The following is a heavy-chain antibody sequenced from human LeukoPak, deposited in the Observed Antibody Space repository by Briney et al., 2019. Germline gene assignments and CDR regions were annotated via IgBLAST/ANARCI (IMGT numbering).Heavy chain of an antibody. CDR1: GGSINGFF. J-gene: IGHJ5*02. CDR3: ARLHFGAAEDFDP. CDR2: IYHTGST. V-gene: IGHV4-59*08. D-gene: IGHD6-25*01. Sequence: SETLSLTCTVSGGSINGFFWSWIRQPPGKGLEWIGYIYHTGSTNYNPSLKSRVTISIDTSKNQFSLNLNSVTAADTAMYYCARLHFGAAEDFDPWGQGTLVTVSS.